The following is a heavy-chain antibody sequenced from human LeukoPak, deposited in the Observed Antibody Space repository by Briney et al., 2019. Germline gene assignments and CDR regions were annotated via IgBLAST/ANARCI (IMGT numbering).Heavy chain of an antibody. CDR3: ARQRGTIVVVPAAPQPPLDY. J-gene: IGHJ4*02. Sequence: ASVKVSCKASGYTFTSYGTSWVRQAPGQGLEWMGWISAYNGNTNYAQKLQGRVTMTTDTSTSTAYMELRSLRSDDTAVYYCARQRGTIVVVPAAPQPPLDYWGQGTLVTVSS. CDR1: GYTFTSYG. CDR2: ISAYNGNT. V-gene: IGHV1-18*04. D-gene: IGHD2-2*01.